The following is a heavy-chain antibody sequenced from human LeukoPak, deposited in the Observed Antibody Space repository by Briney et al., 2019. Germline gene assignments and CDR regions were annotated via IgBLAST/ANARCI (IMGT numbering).Heavy chain of an antibody. CDR2: IYYSGST. V-gene: IGHV4-59*08. Sequence: SETLSLTCTVSGGSISSYYWSWIRQPPGKGLEWIGYIYYSGSTNYNPSLKSRVTISVDTSKNQFSLKLSSVTAADTAVYYCARVGVYSYWFDPWGQGTLVTVSS. CDR1: GGSISSYY. CDR3: ARVGVYSYWFDP. J-gene: IGHJ5*02. D-gene: IGHD2-15*01.